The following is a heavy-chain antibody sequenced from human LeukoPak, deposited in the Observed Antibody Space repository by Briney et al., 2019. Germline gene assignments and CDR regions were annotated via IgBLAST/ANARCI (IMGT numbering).Heavy chain of an antibody. V-gene: IGHV1-69*13. Sequence: GASVKVSCKASGGTFSSYAISWVRQAPGQGLEWMGGIIPIFGTANYAQKFQGRVTITADESTSTAYMELSSLRSEDTAVYYCAIPVGSGYYPAFDYWGQGTLVTVSS. D-gene: IGHD3-22*01. CDR2: IIPIFGTA. CDR1: GGTFSSYA. CDR3: AIPVGSGYYPAFDY. J-gene: IGHJ4*02.